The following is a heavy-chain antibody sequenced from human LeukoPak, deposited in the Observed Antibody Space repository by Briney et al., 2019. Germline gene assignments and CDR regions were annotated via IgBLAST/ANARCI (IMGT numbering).Heavy chain of an antibody. D-gene: IGHD3-10*01. CDR3: AKDLPDSRESLTGHWFDP. Sequence: GGSLRLSCTASGFTFGDYAMSWVRQAPGKGLEWVSAISGGGDSTYYAESVKGRFTIFRDKSKNTLYLQMNSLRAEDTALYYCAKDLPDSRESLTGHWFDPWGQGTLVTVSS. J-gene: IGHJ5*02. CDR2: ISGGGDST. CDR1: GFTFGDYA. V-gene: IGHV3-23*01.